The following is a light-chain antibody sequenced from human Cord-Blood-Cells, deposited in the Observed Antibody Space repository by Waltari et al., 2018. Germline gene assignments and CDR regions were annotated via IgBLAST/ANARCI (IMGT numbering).Light chain of an antibody. V-gene: IGLV1-40*01. J-gene: IGLJ3*02. CDR2: GNS. CDR3: QSYDSSLSGSV. Sequence: QSVLTQPPSVSGTPRQMVTISCTGSTSNIGPGYDLPWYQQLPGTVPKLLIYGNSNRPAGVPDRFSGSKSGTSASLAITGLQAEDEADYYCQSYDSSLSGSVFGGGTKLTVL. CDR1: TSNIGPGYD.